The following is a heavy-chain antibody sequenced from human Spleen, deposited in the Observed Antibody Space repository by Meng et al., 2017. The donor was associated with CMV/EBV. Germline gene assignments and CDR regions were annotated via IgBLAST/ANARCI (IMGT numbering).Heavy chain of an antibody. CDR2: INHSGST. CDR3: ARVPPIVVVPAARNYYFDY. J-gene: IGHJ4*02. Sequence: SETLSLTCAVYGGSFSGYYWSWIRQPPGKGLEWIGEINHSGSTNYNPSLKSRVTISVDTSKNQFSLKLSSVTAADTAVYYCARVPPIVVVPAARNYYFDYWGQGTLVTVSS. V-gene: IGHV4-34*01. CDR1: GGSFSGYY. D-gene: IGHD2-2*01.